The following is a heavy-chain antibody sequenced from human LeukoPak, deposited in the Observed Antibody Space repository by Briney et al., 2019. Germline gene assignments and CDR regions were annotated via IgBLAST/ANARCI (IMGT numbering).Heavy chain of an antibody. V-gene: IGHV3-30-3*01. CDR3: ARDPVSIGSRMISDY. CDR1: GFAFSSYA. CDR2: ISNDGNNK. D-gene: IGHD3-10*01. J-gene: IGHJ4*02. Sequence: PGGSLRLSCAASGFAFSSYAMHWVRQAPGKGLEWVALISNDGNNKYHADSVKGRFTISRDNSKKSLYLQMNSLRAEDTALYYCARDPVSIGSRMISDYWGQGTLVTVSS.